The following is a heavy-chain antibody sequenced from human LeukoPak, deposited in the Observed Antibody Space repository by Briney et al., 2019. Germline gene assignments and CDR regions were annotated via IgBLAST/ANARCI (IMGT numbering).Heavy chain of an antibody. CDR1: GLTFSSYW. Sequence: GGSLRLSCAASGLTFSSYWMNWARQAPGKGLEWVAGINHNGNVNYYVDSVKGRFTISRDNAKNSLYLQMSNLRAEDTAVYFCARGGGLDVWGQGATVTVSS. V-gene: IGHV3-7*03. CDR3: ARGGGLDV. J-gene: IGHJ6*02. D-gene: IGHD3-16*01. CDR2: INHNGNVN.